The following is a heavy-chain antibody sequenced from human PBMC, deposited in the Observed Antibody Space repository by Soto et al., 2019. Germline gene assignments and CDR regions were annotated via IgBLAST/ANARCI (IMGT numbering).Heavy chain of an antibody. CDR2: IIPIFGTA. CDR1: GGTFSSYA. D-gene: IGHD3-10*01. Sequence: SVKVSCKASGGTFSSYAISWVRQAPGQGLEWMGGIIPIFGTANYAQKFQGRVTITADESTSTAYMELSSLRSEDTAVYYCGRVSGDPPARFFYYGMDVWGEAITVTVS. J-gene: IGHJ6*01. V-gene: IGHV1-69*13. CDR3: GRVSGDPPARFFYYGMDV.